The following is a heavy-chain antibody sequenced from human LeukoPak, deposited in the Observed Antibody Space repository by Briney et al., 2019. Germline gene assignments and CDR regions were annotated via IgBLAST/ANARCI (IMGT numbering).Heavy chain of an antibody. V-gene: IGHV3-13*01. D-gene: IGHD3-10*01. CDR1: GFTFSTYW. CDR2: IGTVGDT. Sequence: GGPLRLSCAASGFTFSTYWMSWVRQAPGKGLEWVSAIGTVGDTYYAASVRGRFTISREDDKSSLYLQMNNLRVGDTAVYYCARVLPGSGSYDYWGQGTLVSVSS. J-gene: IGHJ4*02. CDR3: ARVLPGSGSYDY.